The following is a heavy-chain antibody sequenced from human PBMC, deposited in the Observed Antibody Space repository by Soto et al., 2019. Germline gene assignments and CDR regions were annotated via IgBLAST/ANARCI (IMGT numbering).Heavy chain of an antibody. CDR1: EFTFSDYY. Sequence: QVQLVEAGGGLVKPGGSLRLSCAASEFTFSDYYMTWIRQAPGKGLERVSYISNSGSTIYYADSVKGRFTISRDNAKNSLYLQMNSLRAEDTAVYYCARGLAYGDYGWLDPWGQGTLVTVSP. J-gene: IGHJ5*02. CDR3: ARGLAYGDYGWLDP. V-gene: IGHV3-11*01. D-gene: IGHD4-17*01. CDR2: ISNSGSTI.